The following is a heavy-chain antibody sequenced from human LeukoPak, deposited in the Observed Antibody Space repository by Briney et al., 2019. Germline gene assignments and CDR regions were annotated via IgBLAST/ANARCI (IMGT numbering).Heavy chain of an antibody. CDR3: ARDSPGSRGYSYGYSTYYFDY. CDR2: INPSGSST. D-gene: IGHD5-18*01. Sequence: ASVKVSCRASGYTFTSYYMHWVRQAPGQGLEWMGIINPSGSSTSYAQKFQGRVTMTRDTSTSTVYMELSSLRSEDTAVYYCARDSPGSRGYSYGYSTYYFDYWGQGTLVTLSS. V-gene: IGHV1-46*01. J-gene: IGHJ4*02. CDR1: GYTFTSYY.